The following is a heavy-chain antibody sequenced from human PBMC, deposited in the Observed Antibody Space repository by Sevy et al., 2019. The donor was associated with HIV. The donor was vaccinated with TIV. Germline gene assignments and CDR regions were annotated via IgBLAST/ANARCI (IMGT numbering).Heavy chain of an antibody. CDR1: GFTFSSYA. D-gene: IGHD3-10*01. Sequence: GGSLRLSCSASGFTFSSYALYWVHQAPGKIMEYVSVMSTNGNSAYCADSVKGRFTISRDNSKNTLYLQMRSLRPEDTAMYYCLKDQENNYYYGSGTYFDPWGQGTLVTVSS. J-gene: IGHJ5*02. V-gene: IGHV3-64D*06. CDR3: LKDQENNYYYGSGTYFDP. CDR2: MSTNGNSA.